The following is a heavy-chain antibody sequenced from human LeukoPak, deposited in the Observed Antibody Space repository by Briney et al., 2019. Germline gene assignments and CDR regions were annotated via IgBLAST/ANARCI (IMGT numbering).Heavy chain of an antibody. Sequence: GGSLKLSCTVSGFIFSDSAIHWVRQAAGKGLEWVGRIRSKANSDETAYAASVKGRFTISRDDSKDTAYLQMHSLKPEDTAVYHCTSPAHDFDFWSRYYSVWGRGAQVTVSS. CDR2: IRSKANSDET. V-gene: IGHV3-73*01. D-gene: IGHD3-3*01. CDR1: GFIFSDSA. CDR3: TSPAHDFDFWSRYYSV. J-gene: IGHJ4*01.